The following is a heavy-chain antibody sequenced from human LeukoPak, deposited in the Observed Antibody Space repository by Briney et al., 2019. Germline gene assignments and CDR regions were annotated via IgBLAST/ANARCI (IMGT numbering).Heavy chain of an antibody. CDR2: IYTSGST. Sequence: SETLSLTCTVSGGSISSYYWSWLRQPAGKGLEWIGRIYTSGSTNYNPSLKSRVTMSVDTPKNQFSLKLSSVTAADTAVYYCARDLEYYDFWSGYYPGAFDIWGQGTMVTVSS. V-gene: IGHV4-4*07. J-gene: IGHJ3*02. D-gene: IGHD3-3*01. CDR1: GGSISSYY. CDR3: ARDLEYYDFWSGYYPGAFDI.